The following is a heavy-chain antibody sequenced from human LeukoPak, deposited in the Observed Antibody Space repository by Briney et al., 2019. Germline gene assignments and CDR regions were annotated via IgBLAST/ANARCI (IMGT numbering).Heavy chain of an antibody. V-gene: IGHV4-59*01. Sequence: PSETLSLTCTVSGGSISTYSWNWTRQPPGKGLEWIGYIYNSGSTNYNPSLKSRVSMTVDTSKNQFSLKLNSVTAADTAVYYCARVLMVVAATDAFGIWGQGTTVTVSS. CDR1: GGSISTYS. J-gene: IGHJ3*02. D-gene: IGHD2-15*01. CDR2: IYNSGST. CDR3: ARVLMVVAATDAFGI.